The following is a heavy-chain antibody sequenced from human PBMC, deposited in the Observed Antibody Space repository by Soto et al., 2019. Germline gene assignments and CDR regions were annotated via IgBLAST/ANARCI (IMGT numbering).Heavy chain of an antibody. D-gene: IGHD2-15*01. CDR1: GFTFSSYG. Sequence: QVQLVESGGGVVQPGRSLRLSCAASGFTFSSYGMHWVRQAPGKGLEWVAVIWYDGSNKYYADSVKGRFTISRDNSKNTLYRQMNSLRAEDTAVYYCAREGRPNPRVWYFDLWGRGTLVTVSS. J-gene: IGHJ2*01. CDR3: AREGRPNPRVWYFDL. CDR2: IWYDGSNK. V-gene: IGHV3-33*01.